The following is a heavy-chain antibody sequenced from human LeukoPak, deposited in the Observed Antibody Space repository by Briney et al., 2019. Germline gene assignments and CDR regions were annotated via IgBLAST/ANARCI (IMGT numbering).Heavy chain of an antibody. CDR2: INPNSGAT. CDR1: GYTFTVYF. D-gene: IGHD2-2*01. Sequence: ASVKVSCKASGYTFTVYFIHWVRQAPGQGLEWMGRINPNSGATDYAQKFQGRVTITRDTSASTAYMELSSLRSEDTAVYYCARARPVVPAARDSEFRFDPWGQGTLVTVSS. V-gene: IGHV1-2*06. J-gene: IGHJ5*02. CDR3: ARARPVVPAARDSEFRFDP.